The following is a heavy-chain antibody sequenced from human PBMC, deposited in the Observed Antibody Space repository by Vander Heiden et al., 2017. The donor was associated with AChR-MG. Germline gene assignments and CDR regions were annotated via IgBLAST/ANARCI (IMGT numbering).Heavy chain of an antibody. D-gene: IGHD2-15*01. CDR3: ARDGAKFYNWFDP. CDR2: INAGNGNT. V-gene: IGHV1-3*01. J-gene: IGHJ5*02. Sequence: QVQLVQSGAEVKKPGASVKVSCKASGYTFTSYATHWVRQAPGQRLEWMGWINAGNGNTKYSQKFQGRVTITRDTSASTAYMELSSLRSEDTAVYYCARDGAKFYNWFDPWGQGTLVTVSS. CDR1: GYTFTSYA.